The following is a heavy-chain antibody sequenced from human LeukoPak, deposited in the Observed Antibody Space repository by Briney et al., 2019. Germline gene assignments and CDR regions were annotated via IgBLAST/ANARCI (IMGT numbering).Heavy chain of an antibody. CDR2: ISASGGST. Sequence: PGGSLRLSCAASGFTFSSYAMSWVRQAPGKGLEWVSAISASGGSTRYADSVKGRFTISRDNSKNTLFLQMNSLRAEDTAVYYCAKADGSWTYDPWGQGTLVTVSS. CDR3: AKADGSWTYDP. D-gene: IGHD5-24*01. V-gene: IGHV3-23*01. J-gene: IGHJ5*02. CDR1: GFTFSSYA.